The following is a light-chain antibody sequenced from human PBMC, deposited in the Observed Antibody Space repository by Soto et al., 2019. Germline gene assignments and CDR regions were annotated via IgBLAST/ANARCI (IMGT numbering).Light chain of an antibody. Sequence: EIVLTQSPGTLSLSPGERATLSCRASQSVSSYLAWYQQKPGQAPRLLIYGASSRATGIPDRFSGSGSGTDFTLTISRLATEDFAVYYCQQYGSSSRTFGQGTKVEIK. CDR2: GAS. V-gene: IGKV3-20*01. CDR3: QQYGSSSRT. J-gene: IGKJ1*01. CDR1: QSVSSY.